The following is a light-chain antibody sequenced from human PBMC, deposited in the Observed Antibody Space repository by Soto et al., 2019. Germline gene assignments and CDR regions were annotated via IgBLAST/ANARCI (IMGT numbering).Light chain of an antibody. CDR2: DNN. CDR1: SSNIGNHY. J-gene: IGLJ3*02. Sequence: QSVLTQPPSVSAAPGQRVTISCSGGSSNIGNHYVSWYQQVPGTALKLLIYDNNKRPSGIPDRFSGSKSGPSATLDITGLQTGDEADYYCGTWDTSLRTGWVFGGGTKLTVL. V-gene: IGLV1-51*01. CDR3: GTWDTSLRTGWV.